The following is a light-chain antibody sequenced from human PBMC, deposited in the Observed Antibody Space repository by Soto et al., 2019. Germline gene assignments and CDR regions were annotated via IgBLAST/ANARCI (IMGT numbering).Light chain of an antibody. CDR1: QSISNY. Sequence: DIPLTQSPSSLSASVGDRVTITCRASQSISNYLNWYQQKPGKAPNLLIYAASSLQSGVPLRFSGSESGTDFTLTITSLQIEDFATYYCQQTFSAPLTFGGGNKVEIK. V-gene: IGKV1-39*01. J-gene: IGKJ4*01. CDR3: QQTFSAPLT. CDR2: AAS.